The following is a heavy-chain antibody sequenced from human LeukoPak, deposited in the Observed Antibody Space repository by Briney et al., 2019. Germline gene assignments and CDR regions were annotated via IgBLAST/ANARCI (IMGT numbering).Heavy chain of an antibody. CDR1: GFTFSSYW. J-gene: IGHJ4*02. CDR2: INQDGSDK. CDR3: ARDQFIAAAIPDY. D-gene: IGHD6-13*01. V-gene: IGHV3-7*01. Sequence: GGSLRLSCAASGFTFSSYWMSWVRQAPGKGLEWVANINQDGSDKNYVDSVKGRFTISRDNAKNSLYLQMNSLRAEDTAVYYCARDQFIAAAIPDYWGQGTLVTVSS.